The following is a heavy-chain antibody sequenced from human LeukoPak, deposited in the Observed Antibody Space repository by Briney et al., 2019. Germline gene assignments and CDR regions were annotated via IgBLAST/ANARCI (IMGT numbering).Heavy chain of an antibody. Sequence: SETLSLTCTVSGGSISPYYWSWIRQPPGKGLEWIGYIYYSGSTNYNPSLKSRVTISVDTSKNQFSLKLSSVTAADTAVYYCARVARLIEITMIVVAHYYFDYWGQGTLVTVSS. CDR2: IYYSGST. V-gene: IGHV4-59*12. CDR1: GGSISPYY. CDR3: ARVARLIEITMIVVAHYYFDY. D-gene: IGHD3-22*01. J-gene: IGHJ4*02.